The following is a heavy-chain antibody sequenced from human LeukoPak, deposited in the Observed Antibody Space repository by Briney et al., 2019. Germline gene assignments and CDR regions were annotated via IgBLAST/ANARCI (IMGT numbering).Heavy chain of an antibody. CDR1: GYSISSGYY. J-gene: IGHJ4*02. CDR3: ARLVRGGRTGNFDY. D-gene: IGHD3-10*01. CDR2: IYHSWST. V-gene: IGHV4-38-2*01. Sequence: SSETLSLTCAVSGYSISSGYYWGWIRQPPGKRLEWIGSIYHSWSTYYNPSLKSRVTISVDTSKNPFSLKLSSVTAADTAVYYCARLVRGGRTGNFDYWGQGTLVTVSS.